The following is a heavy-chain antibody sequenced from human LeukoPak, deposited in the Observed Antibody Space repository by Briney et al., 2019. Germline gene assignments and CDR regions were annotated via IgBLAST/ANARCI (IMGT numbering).Heavy chain of an antibody. J-gene: IGHJ4*02. CDR3: AKYGIEVAGKALPDW. CDR1: GYTFSSYD. Sequence: ASVKVSCKASGYTFSSYDIHWVRQAPGQRLEWMGWIDAGNGNTKFSQKFQGRVTITADESTSTAYMELSSLRSEDTAVYYCAKYGIEVAGKALPDWWGQGTLVTVSS. V-gene: IGHV1-3*01. D-gene: IGHD6-19*01. CDR2: IDAGNGNT.